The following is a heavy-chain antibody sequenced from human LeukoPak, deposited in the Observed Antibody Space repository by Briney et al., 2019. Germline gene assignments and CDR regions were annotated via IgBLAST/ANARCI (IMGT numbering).Heavy chain of an antibody. CDR2: INPSGGST. D-gene: IGHD6-19*01. CDR3: ARDRVEGRWLVIAFYYYYGMDV. CDR1: GYTFTSYY. V-gene: IGHV1-46*01. Sequence: ASVKVSCKASGYTFTSYYMHWVRQAPGQGLEWMGIINPSGGSTSYAQKFQGRVTMTRDTSTSTVYMELSSLRSEDTAVYYCARDRVEGRWLVIAFYYYYGMDVWGQGTTVTVSS. J-gene: IGHJ6*02.